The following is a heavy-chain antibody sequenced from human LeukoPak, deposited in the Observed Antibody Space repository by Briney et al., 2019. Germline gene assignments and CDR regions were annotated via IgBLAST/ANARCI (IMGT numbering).Heavy chain of an antibody. J-gene: IGHJ5*02. V-gene: IGHV4-39*07. D-gene: IGHD1-26*01. Sequence: SETLPLTCTVSGGSISSSSYYWGWIRQPPGKGLEWIGSIYYSGSTYYNPSLKSRVTISVDTSKNQFSLKLSSVTAADTAVYYCARGTRAHHVGKRTGGWFDPWGQGTLVTVSS. CDR1: GGSISSSSYY. CDR2: IYYSGST. CDR3: ARGTRAHHVGKRTGGWFDP.